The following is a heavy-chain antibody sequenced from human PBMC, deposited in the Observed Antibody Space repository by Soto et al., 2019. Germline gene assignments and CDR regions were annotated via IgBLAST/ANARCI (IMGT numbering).Heavy chain of an antibody. CDR2: ISSSGSTI. CDR1: GFTFSSYE. J-gene: IGHJ6*02. D-gene: IGHD3-22*01. V-gene: IGHV3-48*03. Sequence: GGSLRLSCAASGFTFSSYEMNWVRQAPGKGLEWVSYISSSGSTIYYADSVKGRFTISRDNAKNSLYLQMNSLRAEDTAVYCCAREVIYYYDSSGYQPSYGMDVWGQGTTVTVSS. CDR3: AREVIYYYDSSGYQPSYGMDV.